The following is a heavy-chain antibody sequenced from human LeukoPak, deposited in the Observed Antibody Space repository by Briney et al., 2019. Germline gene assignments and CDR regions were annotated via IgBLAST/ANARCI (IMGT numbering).Heavy chain of an antibody. Sequence: SETLSLTCTVSGDSISSSYWSWIRQVPGKGLEWIGYISYTGNTRFIPSQYNPSLKSRVTISVDSSKNQFSLKMTSVSAADTAVYYCAKNGQSGFSFDPWGQGTLVTVSS. CDR3: AKNGQSGFSFDP. J-gene: IGHJ5*02. CDR2: ISYTGNTRFIPS. CDR1: GDSISSSY. D-gene: IGHD3-3*01. V-gene: IGHV4-59*03.